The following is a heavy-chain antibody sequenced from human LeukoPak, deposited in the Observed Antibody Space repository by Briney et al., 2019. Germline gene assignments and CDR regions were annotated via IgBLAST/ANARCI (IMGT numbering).Heavy chain of an antibody. J-gene: IGHJ4*02. CDR3: ARDWKTNSFDY. CDR2: IYYDGSNI. CDR1: EFXFTTYG. D-gene: IGHD1-1*01. V-gene: IGHV3-33*01. Sequence: GSLTLSCAASEFXFTTYGMHWVRQAPGKGLEWVAFIYYDGSNIYYADYVKGRFTISRDISKNTLYLQMDSLRAEDTAIYYCARDWKTNSFDYWGQGTLVTVSS.